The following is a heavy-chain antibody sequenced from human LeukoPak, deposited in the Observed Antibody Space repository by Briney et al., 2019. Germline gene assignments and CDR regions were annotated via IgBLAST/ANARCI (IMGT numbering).Heavy chain of an antibody. J-gene: IGHJ4*02. Sequence: GESLKISCKGSGYSFTTHWIAWVRQKPGKGLEWMGIIYPGDSNARYSPSFQGQVTISADKSINTAYLQWSSLKASDTAIYYCARHVGFCSSTSCYPFYDHWGQGTLVTVSS. D-gene: IGHD2-2*01. V-gene: IGHV5-51*01. CDR1: GYSFTTHW. CDR3: ARHVGFCSSTSCYPFYDH. CDR2: IYPGDSNA.